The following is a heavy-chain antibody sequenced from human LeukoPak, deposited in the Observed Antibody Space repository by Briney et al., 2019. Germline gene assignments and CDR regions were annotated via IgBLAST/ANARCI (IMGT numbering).Heavy chain of an antibody. CDR2: ISAYNGNT. J-gene: IGHJ4*02. CDR3: ARDDEAVAGTRGSFDY. Sequence: VASVKVSCKASGHTFTSYGMSWVRQAPGQGLEWMGWISAYNGNTNYAQKLQGRVTMTTDTSTSTAYMELRSLRSDDAAVYYCARDDEAVAGTRGSFDYWGQGTLVTVSS. CDR1: GHTFTSYG. V-gene: IGHV1-18*04. D-gene: IGHD6-19*01.